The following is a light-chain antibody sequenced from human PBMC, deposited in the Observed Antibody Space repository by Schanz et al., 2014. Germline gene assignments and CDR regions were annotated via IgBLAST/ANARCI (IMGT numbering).Light chain of an antibody. CDR3: SSYTSSSTL. CDR2: EGS. J-gene: IGLJ1*01. Sequence: QSALTQPASVSGSPGQSITISCTGTSSDIGSYNLVSWYQQHPDKAPKLMIYEGSKRPSGVSNRFSGSKSGNTASLTISGLQAEDEADYYCSSYTSSSTLFGPGTKLTVL. V-gene: IGLV2-14*02. CDR1: SSDIGSYNL.